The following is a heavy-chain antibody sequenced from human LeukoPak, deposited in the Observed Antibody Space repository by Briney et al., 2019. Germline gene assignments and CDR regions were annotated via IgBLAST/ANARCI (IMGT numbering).Heavy chain of an antibody. CDR1: GFTFTGHS. CDR2: VGNDEKTI. V-gene: IGHV3-30*04. Sequence: TGGSLRLSCVASGFTFTGHSMHWVRQAPGKGLEWVAVVGNDEKTIFYADSLKGRFTISRDNSKNTLYLQMNSPRAEDTAVYYCAKEPPWGIAVAGTEYWGQGTLVTVSS. D-gene: IGHD6-19*01. J-gene: IGHJ4*02. CDR3: AKEPPWGIAVAGTEY.